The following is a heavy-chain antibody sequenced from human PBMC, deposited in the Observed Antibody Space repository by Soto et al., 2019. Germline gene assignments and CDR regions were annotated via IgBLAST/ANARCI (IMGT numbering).Heavy chain of an antibody. Sequence: SVKVSCKASGGTFSSYAISWVRQAPGQGLEWMGGIIPIFGTANYAQKFQGRVTITADESTSTAYMELSSLRSEDTAVYYCARDNVLRFLERPGAGYYYGMGVWGQGTTVTVSS. CDR1: GGTFSSYA. D-gene: IGHD3-3*01. J-gene: IGHJ6*02. CDR3: ARDNVLRFLERPGAGYYYGMGV. CDR2: IIPIFGTA. V-gene: IGHV1-69*13.